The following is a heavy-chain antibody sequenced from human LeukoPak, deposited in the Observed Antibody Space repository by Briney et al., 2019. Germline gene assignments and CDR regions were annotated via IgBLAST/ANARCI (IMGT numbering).Heavy chain of an antibody. J-gene: IGHJ4*02. CDR3: ASDIVATSGDF. CDR2: ITSSCADI. V-gene: IGHV3-11*01. CDR1: GFTFSDYY. D-gene: IGHD5-12*01. Sequence: GGSLRLSCAASGFTFSDYYMRWIRQAPGKGLEGVAYITSSCADIYYADSVKGRFTISRDNAKNALFLRMNSLRVEDTATYYCASDIVATSGDFWGQGTLVSVSS.